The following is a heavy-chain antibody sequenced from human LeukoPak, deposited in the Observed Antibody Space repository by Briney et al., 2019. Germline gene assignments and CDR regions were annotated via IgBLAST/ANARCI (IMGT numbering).Heavy chain of an antibody. D-gene: IGHD3-10*01. Sequence: PSEILSLTCTVSGGSISSYYWSWIRQPAGKGLEWIGRIYTSGSTNYNPSLKSRVTMSVDTSKNQFSLKLSSVTAADTAVYYCARDFSLYGSGSYFSRYYYYYMDVWGKGTTVTISS. J-gene: IGHJ6*03. CDR3: ARDFSLYGSGSYFSRYYYYYMDV. CDR2: IYTSGST. CDR1: GGSISSYY. V-gene: IGHV4-4*07.